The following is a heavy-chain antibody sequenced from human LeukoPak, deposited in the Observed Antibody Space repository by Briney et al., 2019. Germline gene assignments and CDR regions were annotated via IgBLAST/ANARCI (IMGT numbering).Heavy chain of an antibody. D-gene: IGHD3-10*01. J-gene: IGHJ4*02. CDR1: GFTFRNYV. Sequence: PGGSLRPSCAASGFTFRNYVIHWVRQAPGKGLEWVAVTSSDLNVKLYADSVKGRFTISRDNSRSTLYLQMNSLRPEDTAIYYCARGGYYGSGSPPSLYFDYWGQGTLVTVSS. CDR3: ARGGYYGSGSPPSLYFDY. CDR2: TSSDLNVK. V-gene: IGHV3-30-3*01.